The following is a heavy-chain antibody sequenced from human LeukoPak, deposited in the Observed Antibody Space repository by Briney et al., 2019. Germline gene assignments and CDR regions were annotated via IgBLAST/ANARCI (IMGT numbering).Heavy chain of an antibody. J-gene: IGHJ3*02. CDR2: INHSGST. CDR3: ARGYSSSWYNSFGAFDI. CDR1: GGSFSGYY. D-gene: IGHD6-13*01. V-gene: IGHV4-34*01. Sequence: SETLSLTCAVYGGSFSGYYWSWIRQPPGKGLEWIGEINHSGSTNYNPSLKSRVTISVDTSKNQFSLKLSSVTAADTAVYYCARGYSSSWYNSFGAFDIWGQGTMVTVSS.